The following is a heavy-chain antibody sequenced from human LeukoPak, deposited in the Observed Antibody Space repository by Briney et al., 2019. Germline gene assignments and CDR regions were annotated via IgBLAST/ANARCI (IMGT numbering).Heavy chain of an antibody. J-gene: IGHJ4*02. D-gene: IGHD3-22*01. CDR2: ISDGGLNT. CDR3: AKSVGYHSDRSGYYWLGTFDS. V-gene: IGHV3-23*01. Sequence: EAGGSLRLSCVPSGFTVSSYPMSWVRQAAGKGLEWVASISDGGLNTYYADSVKGHFTISRDESKNTLYLQINSLRAEDTAVYYCAKSVGYHSDRSGYYWLGTFDSWGQGTLVTVSS. CDR1: GFTVSSYP.